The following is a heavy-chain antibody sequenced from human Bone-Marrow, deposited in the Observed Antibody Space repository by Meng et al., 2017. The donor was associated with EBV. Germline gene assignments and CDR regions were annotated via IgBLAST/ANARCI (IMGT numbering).Heavy chain of an antibody. D-gene: IGHD3-10*01. V-gene: IGHV1-18*01. CDR2: ISAYNGNT. CDR1: GYTFTSYG. CDR3: ARGGSSFDY. J-gene: IGHJ4*02. Sequence: QGPLVQSGAEAKKPGASVNVSCQASGYTFTSYGISWLGQALGQGLEWMGWISAYNGNTNYAQKPQGRVTMTTDTSTSTAYMELRSLRSDDTAVYYCARGGSSFDYWGQGTLVTVSS.